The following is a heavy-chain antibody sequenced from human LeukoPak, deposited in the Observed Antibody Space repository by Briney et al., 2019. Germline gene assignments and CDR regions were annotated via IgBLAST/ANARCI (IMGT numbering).Heavy chain of an antibody. J-gene: IGHJ4*02. CDR3: ARDYGGAYDYAAYFFDY. Sequence: ASVKVSCKASGYSFTGYYMHWVRQAPGQGPEWMGWINPDSGGTKYAQKFQGRVTITRDTSLSTAYMELSRLRSDDTAIYYCARDYGGAYDYAAYFFDYWVQGTLVTVSS. CDR1: GYSFTGYY. CDR2: INPDSGGT. V-gene: IGHV1-2*02. D-gene: IGHD3-16*01.